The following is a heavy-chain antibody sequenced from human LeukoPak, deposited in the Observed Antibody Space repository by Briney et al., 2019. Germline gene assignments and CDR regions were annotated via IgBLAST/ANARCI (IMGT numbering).Heavy chain of an antibody. J-gene: IGHJ3*02. CDR1: GFTFSSYW. D-gene: IGHD5-18*01. CDR2: ISTDGSST. Sequence: GGSLRLSCAASGFTFSSYWMHWVRQAPGKGLVWVSRISTDGSSTSYADSVEGRFTISRDNAKNSLYLQMNSLRAEDTAVYYCARGYIRGAFDIWGQGTMVTVSS. V-gene: IGHV3-74*01. CDR3: ARGYIRGAFDI.